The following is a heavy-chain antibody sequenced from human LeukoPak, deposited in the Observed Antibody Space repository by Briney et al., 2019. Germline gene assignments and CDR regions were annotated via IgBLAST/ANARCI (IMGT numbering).Heavy chain of an antibody. D-gene: IGHD6-13*01. V-gene: IGHV1-46*01. CDR2: INPSGGST. CDR1: GYTLTSYY. CDR3: ARGYSSNWYTY. Sequence: RWASVKVSCKASGYTLTSYYIHWVRQAPGQGLEWMGIINPSGGSTSYAQKFQGRVTMTRDTSTSTVYIELSSLRSEDTAVYYCARGYSSNWYTYWGQGTLVTVSS. J-gene: IGHJ4*02.